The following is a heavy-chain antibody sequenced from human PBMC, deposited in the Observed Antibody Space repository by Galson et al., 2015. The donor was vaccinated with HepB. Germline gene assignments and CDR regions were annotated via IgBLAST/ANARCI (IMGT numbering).Heavy chain of an antibody. V-gene: IGHV1-18*04. CDR1: GYTFTDYI. CDR2: VSVSNGDT. J-gene: IGHJ4*02. Sequence: SVKVSCKASGYTFTDYIITWVRQAPGQGLEWLGWVSVSNGDTNYAQNFRGRVTVTTDTSSSTAYTDLRYLRSADTATYYCARGNTALLYWGQGTLVSVPS. D-gene: IGHD5-18*01. CDR3: ARGNTALLY.